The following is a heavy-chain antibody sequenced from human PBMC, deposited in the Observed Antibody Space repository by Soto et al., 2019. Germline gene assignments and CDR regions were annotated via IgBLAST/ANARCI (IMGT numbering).Heavy chain of an antibody. CDR1: GGSISRYY. CDR3: ARLDLGLLDYYYYMDV. D-gene: IGHD4-17*01. J-gene: IGHJ6*03. V-gene: IGHV4-59*08. Sequence: SETLSLTCTVSGGSISRYYWSWIRQPPGKGLEWIGYIFYSGSTIYNPSLRSRVTMSVDTSKNQVSLKLSSVTAADTAAYYCARLDLGLLDYYYYMDVWGKGTTVTVSS. CDR2: IFYSGST.